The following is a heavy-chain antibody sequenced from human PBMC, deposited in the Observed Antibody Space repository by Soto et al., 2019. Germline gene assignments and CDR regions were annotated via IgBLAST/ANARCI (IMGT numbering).Heavy chain of an antibody. V-gene: IGHV1-69*13. CDR2: IIPIFGTA. CDR3: ASIGRVAGPGEGHFDY. Sequence: GASVKVSCKASGGTFSSYAISWVRQAPGQGLEWMGGIIPIFGTANYAQKFQGRVTITADESTSTAYMELSSLRSEDTAVYYCASIGRVAGPGEGHFDYWGQGTLVTVS. J-gene: IGHJ4*02. CDR1: GGTFSSYA. D-gene: IGHD6-19*01.